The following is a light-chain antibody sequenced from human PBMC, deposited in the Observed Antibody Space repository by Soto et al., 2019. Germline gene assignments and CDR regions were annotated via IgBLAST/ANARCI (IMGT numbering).Light chain of an antibody. V-gene: IGKV3-15*01. Sequence: EIVMTQSPATLSVSPGERAALSCRASQSVSNNLAWYQQKPGQSPRLLIYAASTRAAGIPARSSGSGSGTDFTLNVSSLQSEDCAVYYCQQYNDWRLLTFGGGTKVEIK. CDR1: QSVSNN. J-gene: IGKJ4*01. CDR2: AAS. CDR3: QQYNDWRLLT.